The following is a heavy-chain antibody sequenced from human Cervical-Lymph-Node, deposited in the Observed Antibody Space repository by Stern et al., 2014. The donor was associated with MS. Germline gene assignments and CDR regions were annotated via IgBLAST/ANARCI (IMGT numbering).Heavy chain of an antibody. V-gene: IGHV3-13*01. Sequence: EDQLVESGGDLVQPGGSLRLSCAASGFTFSSHDMHWVRQATGKGLEWVSAIGSAGDTYYPGSVKGRFTISRENAKNSLYLQMNSLRAGDTAVYYCVRVGGNAYDIWGQGTVVTVSS. D-gene: IGHD3-3*01. J-gene: IGHJ3*02. CDR2: IGSAGDT. CDR1: GFTFSSHD. CDR3: VRVGGNAYDI.